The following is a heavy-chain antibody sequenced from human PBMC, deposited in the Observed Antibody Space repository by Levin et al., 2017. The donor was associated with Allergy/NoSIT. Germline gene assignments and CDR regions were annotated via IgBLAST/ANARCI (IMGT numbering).Heavy chain of an antibody. Sequence: RASETLSLTCTVSGGSISNYYWTWIRQPPGKGLEWIGYIYSDGTTNYSPSLKSRVTISVDTSNNQFSLSLSSVTAAATAVYYCARARYSTLFDFWGQGTLVTVSS. CDR1: GGSISNYY. J-gene: IGHJ4*02. V-gene: IGHV4-59*01. CDR3: ARARYSTLFDF. D-gene: IGHD5-18*01. CDR2: IYSDGTT.